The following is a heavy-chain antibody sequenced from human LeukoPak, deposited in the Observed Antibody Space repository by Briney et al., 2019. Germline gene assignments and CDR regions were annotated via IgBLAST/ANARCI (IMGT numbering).Heavy chain of an antibody. Sequence: GGSLRLSCAASGFTFSSYSMNWVRQAPGKGLEWVSSISSSSSYIYYADSVKGRFTISRDNAKNSLYLQMNSLRAEDTAVYYCARDSLTVRITVGTGDYWGQGTLVTVSS. CDR1: GFTFSSYS. D-gene: IGHD4-23*01. CDR2: ISSSSSYI. CDR3: ARDSLTVRITVGTGDY. V-gene: IGHV3-21*01. J-gene: IGHJ4*02.